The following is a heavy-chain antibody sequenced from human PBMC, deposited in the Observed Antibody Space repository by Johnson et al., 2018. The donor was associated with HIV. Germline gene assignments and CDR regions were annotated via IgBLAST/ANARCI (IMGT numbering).Heavy chain of an antibody. V-gene: IGHV3-72*01. CDR3: ARAGKWSGDAFDI. CDR2: TRNKANSYTT. Sequence: VQLVESGGGLVQPGGSLRLSCAASGFTFSDHYMDWVRQAPGKGLEWVGRTRNKANSYTTEYAASVKGRFTISRDDSKKSLYLQMNSLRAGDTAVYYCARAGKWSGDAFDIWGQGTMVTVSS. J-gene: IGHJ3*02. CDR1: GFTFSDHY. D-gene: IGHD3-10*01.